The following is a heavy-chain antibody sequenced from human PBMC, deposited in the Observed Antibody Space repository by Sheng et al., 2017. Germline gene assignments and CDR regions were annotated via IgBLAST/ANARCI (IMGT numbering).Heavy chain of an antibody. V-gene: IGHV1-18*01. J-gene: IGHJ3*02. CDR2: ITTYNGNT. Sequence: QVQLVQSGAEVKKPGASVKVSCKASGYTFTSYGISWVRQVPGQGLEWMGRITTYNGNTNYAQKLQGRVTMTTDTSTSTAYMELRSLKSDDTAVYYCARQGYFYDNSDSHYTFDIWGQGTVVTVSS. CDR1: GYTFTSYG. D-gene: IGHD3-22*01. CDR3: ARQGYFYDNSDSHYTFDI.